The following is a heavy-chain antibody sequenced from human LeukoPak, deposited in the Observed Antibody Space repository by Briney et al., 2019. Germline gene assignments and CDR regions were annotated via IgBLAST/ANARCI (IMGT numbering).Heavy chain of an antibody. CDR3: ARHTDWCFDC. V-gene: IGHV3-7*01. D-gene: IGHD3/OR15-3a*01. CDR2: INEYGSER. CDR1: GISFSSYW. J-gene: IGHJ4*02. Sequence: GGSLRLSCAVSGISFSSYWVSWVRQVPGKGLEWVANINEYGSERQYLDSVKGRFTVSRDNSKNSLYLQMDSLRDEDTAVYYCARHTDWCFDCWGQGTLVTVSS.